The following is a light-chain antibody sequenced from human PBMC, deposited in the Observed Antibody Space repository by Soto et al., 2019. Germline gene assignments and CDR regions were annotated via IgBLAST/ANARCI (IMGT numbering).Light chain of an antibody. J-gene: IGLJ3*02. CDR3: LLYYGGHWV. V-gene: IGLV7-43*01. CDR2: GTN. Sequence: QTVVTQEPSLTVSPGGTVTLTCASSTGAVTSGYYPNWFQQKPGQAPRALIYGTNNKHSWTPARFSGSLLGGKAALTLSGVRPEDEAEYYCLLYYGGHWVFGGGTKLTVL. CDR1: TGAVTSGYY.